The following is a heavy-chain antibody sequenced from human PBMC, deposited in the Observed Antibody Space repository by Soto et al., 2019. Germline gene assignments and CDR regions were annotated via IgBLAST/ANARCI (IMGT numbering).Heavy chain of an antibody. D-gene: IGHD2-15*01. CDR1: GYTFTAYY. CDR3: ARGTTPAEYFQH. Sequence: ASVKVSCKASGYTFTAYYINWVRQAPGQGLEWVGWINPDSSGTRYAQKFQGRVIMTMDTSLSTAYLELSRLRYDDTAVYFCARGTTPAEYFQHWGQGPLVTVSS. J-gene: IGHJ1*01. CDR2: INPDSSGT. V-gene: IGHV1-2*02.